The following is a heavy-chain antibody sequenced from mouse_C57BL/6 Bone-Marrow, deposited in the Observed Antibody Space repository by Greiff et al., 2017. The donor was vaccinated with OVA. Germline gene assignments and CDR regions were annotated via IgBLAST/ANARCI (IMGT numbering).Heavy chain of an antibody. CDR1: GFTFSSYT. Sequence: EVKVVESGGGLVKPGGSLKLSCAASGFTFSSYTMSWVRQTPEKRLEWVATIGGGGGNTYYPDSVKGRFTISRDNAKNTLYLQMSSLSSEDTALYYCASYSPPYYFDYWGQGTTLTVSS. D-gene: IGHD2-1*01. CDR2: IGGGGGNT. V-gene: IGHV5-9*01. CDR3: ASYSPPYYFDY. J-gene: IGHJ2*01.